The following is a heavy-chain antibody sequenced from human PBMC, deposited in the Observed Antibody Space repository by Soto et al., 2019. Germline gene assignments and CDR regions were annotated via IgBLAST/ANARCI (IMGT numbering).Heavy chain of an antibody. CDR2: IYYSGST. V-gene: IGHV4-30-4*01. CDR3: AAMDYDILTGDYYGMDV. J-gene: IGHJ6*02. D-gene: IGHD3-9*01. CDR1: GGSISSGDYY. Sequence: QVQLQESGPGLVKPSQTLSLTCTVSGGSISSGDYYWSWIRQPPGKGLEWIGYIYYSGSTYYNPSLKSRVTISVDTSKNQFSLKLSSVTAADTAVYYCAAMDYDILTGDYYGMDVWGQGTTVTVSS.